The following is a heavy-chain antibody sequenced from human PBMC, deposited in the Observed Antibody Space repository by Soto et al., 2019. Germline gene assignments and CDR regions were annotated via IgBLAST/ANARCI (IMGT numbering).Heavy chain of an antibody. J-gene: IGHJ3*02. V-gene: IGHV3-48*02. Sequence: GGSLRLSCAASGFTFSSYSMNWVRQAPGKGLEWVSYISSSSSTIYYADSVKGRFTISRDNAKNSLYLQMNSLRDEDTAVYYCARDPDSSGWYADAFDIWGQGTMVTVSS. CDR1: GFTFSSYS. CDR2: ISSSSSTI. CDR3: ARDPDSSGWYADAFDI. D-gene: IGHD6-19*01.